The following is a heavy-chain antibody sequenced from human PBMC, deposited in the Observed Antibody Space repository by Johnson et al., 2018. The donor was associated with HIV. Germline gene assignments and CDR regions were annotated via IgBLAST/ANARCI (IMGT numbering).Heavy chain of an antibody. CDR2: ISYAGSNK. CDR3: ARGMYYNFWSGYGIRWDAFDI. D-gene: IGHD3-3*01. J-gene: IGHJ3*02. Sequence: VQLVEPRGGVVQPESSLRLSCAASGFTFSNYAIHWVRQAPGKGLEWVAVISYAGSNKFYADSVKGRFTISRDNSKNTLYLQMNSLSAGDTAVYYCARGMYYNFWSGYGIRWDAFDIWGQGTMVTVSS. CDR1: GFTFSNYA. V-gene: IGHV3-30*04.